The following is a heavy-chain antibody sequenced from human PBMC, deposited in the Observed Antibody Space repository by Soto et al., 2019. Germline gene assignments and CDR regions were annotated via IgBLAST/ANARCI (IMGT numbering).Heavy chain of an antibody. V-gene: IGHV4-30-2*01. Sequence: SATLSLTCAVSGGSISSGGYSWSWIRQPPGKGLEWSGYIYHSGSTYYNPSLKSRVTISVDRSKNQFSLKLTSVTAADTAVYYCARVPSPWGQGTLVTVSS. CDR3: ARVPSP. CDR2: IYHSGST. J-gene: IGHJ5*02. CDR1: GGSISSGGYS.